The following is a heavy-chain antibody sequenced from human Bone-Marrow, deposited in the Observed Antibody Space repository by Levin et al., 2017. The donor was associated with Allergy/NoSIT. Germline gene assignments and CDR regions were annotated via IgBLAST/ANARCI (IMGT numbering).Heavy chain of an antibody. V-gene: IGHV3-30*04. Sequence: SCAASGFTFHTYPMHWVRRSPGKGLEWVAVISSDGSKRDYGNSLEGRFTISRDNSRNTVYLQTDSLRSEDTAVYYCARDLMSRQGGGWYSGGFGFGPKQRRPDYYAIDVWGQGATVTVSS. CDR1: GFTFHTYP. D-gene: IGHD6-19*01. J-gene: IGHJ6*02. CDR3: ARDLMSRQGGGWYSGGFGFGPKQRRPDYYAIDV. CDR2: ISSDGSKR.